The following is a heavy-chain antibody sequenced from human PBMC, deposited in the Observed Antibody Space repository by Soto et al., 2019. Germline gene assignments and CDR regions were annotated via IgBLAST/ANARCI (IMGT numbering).Heavy chain of an antibody. V-gene: IGHV1-2*04. J-gene: IGHJ6*02. CDR2: INPNSGGT. D-gene: IGHD3-9*01. Sequence: GASVKVSCKASGYTFTGYYMHWVRQAPGQGLEWMGWINPNSGGTNYAQKFQGWVTMTRDTSISTAYMELSRLRSDDTAVYYCARDFDPNHYYYDGMDVWGQGNTVTVAS. CDR1: GYTFTGYY. CDR3: ARDFDPNHYYYDGMDV.